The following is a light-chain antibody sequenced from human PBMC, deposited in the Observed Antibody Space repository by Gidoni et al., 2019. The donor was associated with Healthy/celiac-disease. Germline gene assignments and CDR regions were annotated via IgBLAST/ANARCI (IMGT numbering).Light chain of an antibody. Sequence: VLTQSPATLSLSPGERATLSCRASQSVSSYLAWYQQKPGQAPRLLIYDASNRATGIPARFSGSGAGTDFTLTISSLEPEDFAVYYCQQRSNWPWTFGQGTKVEIK. J-gene: IGKJ1*01. V-gene: IGKV3-11*01. CDR2: DAS. CDR1: QSVSSY. CDR3: QQRSNWPWT.